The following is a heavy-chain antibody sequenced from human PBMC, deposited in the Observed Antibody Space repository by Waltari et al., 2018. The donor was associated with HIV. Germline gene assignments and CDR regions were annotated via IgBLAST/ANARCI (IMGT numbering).Heavy chain of an antibody. Sequence: QVQLVQSGSELKKPGSSMTVSCTASGGTFGAFQIHWVRQDPGQGLEWMGSFVPIVQMRFSSEKLRARLTLTAHKSTTTAFMELSALTSQDTAVDDCLLGSHYYESAAYYEHWGPGTLVTVSS. CDR3: LLGSHYYESAAYYEH. V-gene: IGHV1-69*02. CDR1: GGTFGAFQ. CDR2: FVPIVQMR. J-gene: IGHJ4*01. D-gene: IGHD3-3*01.